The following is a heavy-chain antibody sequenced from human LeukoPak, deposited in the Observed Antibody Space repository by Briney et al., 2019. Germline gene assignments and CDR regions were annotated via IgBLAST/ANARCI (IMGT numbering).Heavy chain of an antibody. CDR2: ISYDGSNK. V-gene: IGHV3-30*18. J-gene: IGHJ4*02. D-gene: IGHD4-17*01. Sequence: TGGSLRLSCAASGFTFSSYGMHWVRQAPGKGLEWVAVISYDGSNKYYADSVKGRFTISRDNSKNTLYLQMNSLRAEDTAVYYCAKGGDYGDYFDYWGQGTLVTVSS. CDR1: GFTFSSYG. CDR3: AKGGDYGDYFDY.